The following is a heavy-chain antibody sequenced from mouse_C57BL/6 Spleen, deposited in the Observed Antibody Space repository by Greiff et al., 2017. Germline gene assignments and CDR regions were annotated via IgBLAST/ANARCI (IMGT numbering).Heavy chain of an antibody. V-gene: IGHV1-82*01. Sequence: VQLVESGPELVKPGASVKISCKASGYAFSSSWMNWVKQRPGKGLEWIGRIYPGDGDTNYNGKFKGKATLTAYKSSSTAYMQRSSLTSEYSAVSYCARQLRLGFDYWGQGTTLTVSS. D-gene: IGHD3-2*02. CDR1: GYAFSSSW. CDR2: IYPGDGDT. CDR3: ARQLRLGFDY. J-gene: IGHJ2*01.